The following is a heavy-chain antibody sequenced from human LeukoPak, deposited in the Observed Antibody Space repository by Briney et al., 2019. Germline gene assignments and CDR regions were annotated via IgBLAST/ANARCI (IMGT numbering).Heavy chain of an antibody. Sequence: ASVKVSCKASGYTFTSYGISWVRQAPGQGPEWMGWISAYNGNTNYAQKLQGRVTMTTDTSTSTAYMELRSLRSDDTAVYYCARVRYSYGYRGEDFDYWGQGTLVTVSS. D-gene: IGHD5-18*01. CDR3: ARVRYSYGYRGEDFDY. J-gene: IGHJ4*02. CDR1: GYTFTSYG. CDR2: ISAYNGNT. V-gene: IGHV1-18*01.